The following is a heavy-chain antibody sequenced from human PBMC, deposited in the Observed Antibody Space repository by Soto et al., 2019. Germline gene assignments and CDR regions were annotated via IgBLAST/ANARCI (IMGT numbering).Heavy chain of an antibody. Sequence: QVQLVQSGTEVKKPGASVTVSCKSSGYTFTDFYLHWLRQAPGQGLEWVGWINPKTGDTKSSQKFQARVTMSRDTSVSTAYIDLTSLTSDDTAMYYCATGTNGTTGWYHPWGQGTRVTVSS. CDR2: INPKTGDT. J-gene: IGHJ5*02. D-gene: IGHD1-1*01. CDR1: GYTFTDFY. CDR3: ATGTNGTTGWYHP. V-gene: IGHV1-2*02.